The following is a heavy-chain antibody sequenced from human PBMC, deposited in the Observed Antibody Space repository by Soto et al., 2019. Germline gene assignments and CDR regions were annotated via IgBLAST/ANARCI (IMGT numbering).Heavy chain of an antibody. CDR1: GFTFSSYA. V-gene: IGHV3-30-3*01. D-gene: IGHD1-1*01. Sequence: QVQLVESGGGVVQPGRSLRLSCAASGFTFSSYAMHWVRQAPGKGLEWVAVISYDGSNKYYADSVKGRFTISRDNSKNTLYLQMNSLRAEDTAVYYCARDRPRYVTPYYYGMDVWGQGTTVTVSS. J-gene: IGHJ6*02. CDR3: ARDRPRYVTPYYYGMDV. CDR2: ISYDGSNK.